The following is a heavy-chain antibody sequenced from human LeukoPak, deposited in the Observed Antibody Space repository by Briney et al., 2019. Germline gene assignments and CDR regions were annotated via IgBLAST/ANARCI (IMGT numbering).Heavy chain of an antibody. J-gene: IGHJ4*02. D-gene: IGHD3-10*01. V-gene: IGHV1-46*01. CDR1: GYTFTIYY. CDR2: INPSGGST. Sequence: ASVKVSCKASGYTFTIYYIHWVRQAPGQGLEWMGRINPSGGSTSYAQKFQGRATMTRDTSTSTVYMELSSLRSEDTAVYYCARAGIFDYWGQGTLVTVSS. CDR3: ARAGIFDY.